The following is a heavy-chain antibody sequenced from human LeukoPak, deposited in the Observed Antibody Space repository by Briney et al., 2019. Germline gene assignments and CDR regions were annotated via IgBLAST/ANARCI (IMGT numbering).Heavy chain of an antibody. V-gene: IGHV3-21*01. CDR2: ISSSSSYK. CDR3: ARDIAVAGVLDY. Sequence: GGSLRLSCAASGFSFSRYSMNWVRQAPGKGLEWVSCISSSSSYKYYADSVKGRFTISRDDAKNSLYLQMNSLRAEDTAVYYCARDIAVAGVLDYWGQGTLVTASS. J-gene: IGHJ4*02. D-gene: IGHD6-19*01. CDR1: GFSFSRYS.